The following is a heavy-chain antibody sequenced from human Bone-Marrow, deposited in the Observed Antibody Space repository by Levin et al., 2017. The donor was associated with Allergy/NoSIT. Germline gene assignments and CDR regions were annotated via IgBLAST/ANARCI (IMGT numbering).Heavy chain of an antibody. D-gene: IGHD6-6*01. J-gene: IGHJ4*02. CDR2: INSDGSST. Sequence: PGGSLRLSCAASGFTFSSYWMHWVRQAPGKGLVWVSRINSDGSSTSYADSVKGRFTISRDNAKNTLYLQMNSLRAEDTAVYYCAREIAARGLVDYWGQGTLVTVSS. V-gene: IGHV3-74*01. CDR1: GFTFSSYW. CDR3: AREIAARGLVDY.